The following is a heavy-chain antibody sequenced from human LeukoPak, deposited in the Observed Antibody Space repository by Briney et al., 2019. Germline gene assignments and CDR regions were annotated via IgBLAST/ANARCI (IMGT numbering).Heavy chain of an antibody. J-gene: IGHJ6*03. V-gene: IGHV3-21*01. CDR3: ARDCSSTSCYPYYYYMDV. D-gene: IGHD2-2*01. CDR1: GFTFSSYS. CDR2: ISSSSSYI. Sequence: GGSLRLSCAASGFTFSSYSMNWVRQAPGKGLEWVSSISSSSSYIYYADSVKGRFTISRDNAKNSLYLQMNSLRAEDTAVYYCARDCSSTSCYPYYYYMDVWGKGTTVTVSS.